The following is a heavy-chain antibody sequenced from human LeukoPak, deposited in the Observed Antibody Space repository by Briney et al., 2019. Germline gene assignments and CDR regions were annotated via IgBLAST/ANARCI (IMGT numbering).Heavy chain of an antibody. CDR1: GYTFTAYY. V-gene: IGHV1-2*02. J-gene: IGHJ4*02. CDR3: ARDYSSGWYVY. D-gene: IGHD6-19*01. Sequence: AAVKVSCKTSGYTFTAYYIHWVRQAPGQGLEWMGWINPATGGTKFAQKFQGRVTMTRDTSINTAHMELRRLRSDDSAVYYCARDYSSGWYVYWGQGTLVTVPS. CDR2: INPATGGT.